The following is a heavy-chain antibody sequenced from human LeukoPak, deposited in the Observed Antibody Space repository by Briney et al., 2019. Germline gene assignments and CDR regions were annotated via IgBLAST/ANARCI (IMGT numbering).Heavy chain of an antibody. CDR1: GGSISSSSYY. J-gene: IGHJ4*02. CDR3: ARVRSDIDY. V-gene: IGHV4-39*01. CDR2: IYYSGST. Sequence: PSETLSLTCTVSGGSISSSSYYWGWIRQPPGKGLEWIGSIYYSGSTYYNPSLKSRVTISVDTSENQFSLKLSSVTAADTAVYYCARVRSDIDYWGQGTLVTVSS.